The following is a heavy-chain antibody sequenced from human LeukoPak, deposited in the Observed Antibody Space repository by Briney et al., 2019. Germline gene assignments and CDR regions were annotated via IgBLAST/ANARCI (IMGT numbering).Heavy chain of an antibody. Sequence: SETLSLTCTVSGGSISSGSYYCSWIRQPAGKGLEWIGRIYTSGSTNYNPSLKSRVTISVDTSKNQFSLKLSSVTAADTALYYCARSALGTFKGFRVPERGELYFDYWGQGTLVTVSS. D-gene: IGHD6-13*01. V-gene: IGHV4-61*02. J-gene: IGHJ4*02. CDR3: ARSALGTFKGFRVPERGELYFDY. CDR1: GGSISSGSYY. CDR2: IYTSGST.